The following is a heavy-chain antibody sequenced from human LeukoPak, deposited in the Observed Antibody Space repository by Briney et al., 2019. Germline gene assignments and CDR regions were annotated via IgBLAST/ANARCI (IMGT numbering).Heavy chain of an antibody. J-gene: IGHJ4*02. V-gene: IGHV3-23*01. D-gene: IGHD5-24*01. Sequence: GGSLRLSCAASGFTFSSYAMSWVRQAPGKGLEWVSAISGSGGSTYYADSVKGRFTISRDNSKNTLYLQMSSLRAEDTAVYYCAKVREMTTIHYFDYWGQGTLVTVSS. CDR3: AKVREMTTIHYFDY. CDR1: GFTFSSYA. CDR2: ISGSGGST.